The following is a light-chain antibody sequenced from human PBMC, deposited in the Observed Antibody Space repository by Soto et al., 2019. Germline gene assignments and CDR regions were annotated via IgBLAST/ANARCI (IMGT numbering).Light chain of an antibody. V-gene: IGKV1-5*01. J-gene: IGKJ1*01. CDR3: QQYSCYPT. CDR2: DAS. CDR1: HSINGW. Sequence: DIQMTQSPSTLSASVGDRVTITCRASHSINGWLAWYQQKPGKAPKILIYDASSLESGVPSRFSGSGSGTESPLIISSRQPDFFASYCCQQYSCYPTFGQGTKVQIK.